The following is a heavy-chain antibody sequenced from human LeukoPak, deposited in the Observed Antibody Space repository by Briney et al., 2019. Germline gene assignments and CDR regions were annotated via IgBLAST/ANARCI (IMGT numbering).Heavy chain of an antibody. J-gene: IGHJ5*02. Sequence: ASVKVSCKASGYTFTSYYMHWVRQAPGQGLEWMGIINPSGGSTSYAQKFQGRVTMTRDTSTSTVYMELSSLRSEDTAVYYRARDGYVSSGWYSMGFDPWGQGTLVTVSS. CDR1: GYTFTSYY. CDR2: INPSGGST. V-gene: IGHV1-46*01. D-gene: IGHD6-19*01. CDR3: ARDGYVSSGWYSMGFDP.